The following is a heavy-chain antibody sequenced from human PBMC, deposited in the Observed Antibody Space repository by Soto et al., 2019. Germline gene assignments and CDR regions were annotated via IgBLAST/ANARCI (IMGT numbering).Heavy chain of an antibody. CDR2: ISYDGSNK. CDR1: GFTFSSYG. V-gene: IGHV3-30*18. J-gene: IGHJ6*02. CDR3: AKLFFPAGNTSYGMDV. Sequence: PGGSLRLSCAASGFTFSSYGMHWVRQAPGKGLEWVAVISYDGSNKYYADSVKGRFTISRDNSKNTLYLQMNSLRAEDTAVYYCAKLFFPAGNTSYGMDVWGQGTTVTVSS. D-gene: IGHD3-3*01.